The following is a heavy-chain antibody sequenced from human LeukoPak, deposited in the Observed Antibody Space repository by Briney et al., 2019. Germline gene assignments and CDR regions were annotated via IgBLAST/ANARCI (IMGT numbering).Heavy chain of an antibody. CDR2: TNPNSGGT. Sequence: ASVKVSCKASGYTFTDYYMHWVRQAPGQGLEWMGWTNPNSGGTNYAQRFQGWVTMTWDTSISTAYMELSRLKSDDTAVYYCASGDYFDYWGQGTLVTVSS. CDR1: GYTFTDYY. J-gene: IGHJ4*02. V-gene: IGHV1-2*04. CDR3: ASGDYFDY.